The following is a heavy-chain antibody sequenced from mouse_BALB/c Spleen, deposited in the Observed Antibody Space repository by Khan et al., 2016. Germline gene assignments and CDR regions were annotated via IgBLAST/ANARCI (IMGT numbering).Heavy chain of an antibody. CDR2: ILPVNGNT. CDR3: ARAWYSMDY. V-gene: IGHV1-9*01. J-gene: IGHJ4*01. Sequence: QVQLKQSGAELMKPGASMKISCKATGYTFSNYWIEWIKQRPGHGLEWIGGILPVNGNTIYNERFEGKATFTVDTSSNTAYMQLSSLTSKDSAVYYCARAWYSMDYWGHGTSVTVSS. CDR1: GYTFSNYW.